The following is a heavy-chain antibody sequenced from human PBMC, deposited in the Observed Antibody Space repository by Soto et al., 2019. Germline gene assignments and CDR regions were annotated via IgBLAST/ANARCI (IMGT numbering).Heavy chain of an antibody. CDR1: GGTFSRYA. CDR3: ARDRTVEGSRWSFDP. Sequence: QLVQSGAEAWKPGCSVKVSCMASGGTFSRYAFSWIRQAPGQGLEWMGGIASGGGTPNNARKLRDRVTIVADKNTNTTYMELSSLRSEDKAVYFCARDRTVEGSRWSFDPWGQATLVIVSS. V-gene: IGHV1-69*06. CDR2: IASGGGTP. J-gene: IGHJ5*02. D-gene: IGHD7-27*01.